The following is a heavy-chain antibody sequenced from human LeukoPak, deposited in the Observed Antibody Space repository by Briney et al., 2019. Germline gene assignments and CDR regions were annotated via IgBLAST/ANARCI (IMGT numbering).Heavy chain of an antibody. CDR2: ISYDGSNK. V-gene: IGHV3-30-3*01. Sequence: GGSLRLSCAASGFTFSSYAMHWVRQAPGKGLEWVAVISYDGSNKYYADSVKGRFTISRDNSKNTLYLQMNSLRAEDTAVYYCAKVYYDFWSGYYNHYFDYWGQGTLVTVSS. CDR1: GFTFSSYA. CDR3: AKVYYDFWSGYYNHYFDY. D-gene: IGHD3-3*01. J-gene: IGHJ4*02.